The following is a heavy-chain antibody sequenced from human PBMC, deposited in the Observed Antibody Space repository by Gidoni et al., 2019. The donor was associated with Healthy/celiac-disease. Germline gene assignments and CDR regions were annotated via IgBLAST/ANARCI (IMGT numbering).Heavy chain of an antibody. Sequence: EVQLVESGGGLVKPGGSLRLSCAASGFTFSNAWMSWVRQAPGKGLEWVGRIKSKTDGGTTDYAAPVKGRFTISRDDSKNTLYLQMNSLKTEDTAVYYCTTVEWFGELLFDYWGQGTLVTVSS. D-gene: IGHD3-10*01. CDR3: TTVEWFGELLFDY. CDR1: GFTFSNAW. V-gene: IGHV3-15*01. J-gene: IGHJ4*02. CDR2: IKSKTDGGTT.